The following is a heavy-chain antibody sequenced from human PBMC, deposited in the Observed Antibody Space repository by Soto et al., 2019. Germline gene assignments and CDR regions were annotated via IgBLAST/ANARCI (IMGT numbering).Heavy chain of an antibody. V-gene: IGHV4-34*01. CDR2: INHSGST. CDR1: GGSFSGYY. D-gene: IGHD1-7*01. CDR3: ARLSITGTDDY. Sequence: SETLSLTCAVYGGSFSGYYWSWIRQPPGKWLEWIGEINHSGSTNYNPSRKSRVTISVDTSKNQFSLNLSSVTAADTAVYYCARLSITGTDDYWGQGTLVTVSS. J-gene: IGHJ4*02.